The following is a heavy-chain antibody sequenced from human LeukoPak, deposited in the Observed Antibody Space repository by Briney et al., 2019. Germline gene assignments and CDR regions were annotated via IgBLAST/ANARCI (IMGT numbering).Heavy chain of an antibody. CDR2: IYYSGST. J-gene: IGHJ4*02. V-gene: IGHV4-39*07. CDR1: GGSISSSSYY. D-gene: IGHD4-17*01. CDR3: ARGPLRSGYFDY. Sequence: SETLSLTCTVSGGSISSSSYYWGWIRQPPGKGLEWIGSIYYSGSTYYNPSLKSRVTISVDTSKNQFSLKLSSVTAADTAVYYCARGPLRSGYFDYWGQGTLVTVSS.